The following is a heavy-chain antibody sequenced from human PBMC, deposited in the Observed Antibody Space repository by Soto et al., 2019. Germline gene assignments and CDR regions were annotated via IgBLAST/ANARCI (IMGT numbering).Heavy chain of an antibody. CDR3: ARIPNCSSTSCYRAYYYYYGMDV. CDR1: GGSFSGYY. Sequence: SETLSLTCAVYGGSFSGYYWSWIRQPPGKGLEWIGEINRSGSTNYNPSLKSRVTISVDTSKNQFSLKLSSVTAADTAVYYCARIPNCSSTSCYRAYYYYYGMDVWGQGTTVTVSS. V-gene: IGHV4-34*01. CDR2: INRSGST. D-gene: IGHD2-2*02. J-gene: IGHJ6*02.